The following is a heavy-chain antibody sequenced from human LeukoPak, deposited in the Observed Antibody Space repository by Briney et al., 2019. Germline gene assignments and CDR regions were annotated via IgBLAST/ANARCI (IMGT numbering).Heavy chain of an antibody. CDR1: GGSINRGSYY. J-gene: IGHJ4*02. V-gene: IGHV4-39*02. CDR3: TKDSGHHRTDC. Sequence: SETLSLTCSVSGGSINRGSYYWGWIRQAPGTGLEWIGSVYYDGNTYYNPTPSLKSRATVSMDTSRNQFSLKLRSVTAADTAVYYCTKDSGHHRTDCWGQGTLVTVSS. D-gene: IGHD1-26*01. CDR2: VYYDGNT.